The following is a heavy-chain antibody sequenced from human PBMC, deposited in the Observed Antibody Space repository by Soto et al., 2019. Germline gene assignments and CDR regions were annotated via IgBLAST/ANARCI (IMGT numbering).Heavy chain of an antibody. CDR1: GFTFSSYE. CDR3: ARVTNGITIFGVVMALDV. Sequence: PGGSLRLSCKASGFTFSSYEMNWVRQAPGKGLEWVSYISSSGSTIYYADSVKGRFTISRDNAKNSLYLQMNSLRAEDTAVYYCARVTNGITIFGVVMALDVWCQGTTVTVSS. J-gene: IGHJ6*02. V-gene: IGHV3-48*03. D-gene: IGHD3-3*01. CDR2: ISSSGSTI.